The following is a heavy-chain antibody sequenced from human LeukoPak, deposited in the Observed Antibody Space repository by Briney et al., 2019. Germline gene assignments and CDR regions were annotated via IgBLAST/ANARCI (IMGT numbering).Heavy chain of an antibody. CDR1: GFTFSDYY. J-gene: IGHJ4*02. V-gene: IGHV3-11*01. CDR2: ISSSGSTI. D-gene: IGHD6-6*01. CDR3: ARSPSIAARYFDY. Sequence: PGGSLRLSCAASGFTFSDYYMSWIRQAPGKGLEWVSYISSSGSTIYYADSVKGRFTISRDNAKNSLYLQMNSLRAGDTAVYYCARSPSIAARYFDYWGQGTLVTVSS.